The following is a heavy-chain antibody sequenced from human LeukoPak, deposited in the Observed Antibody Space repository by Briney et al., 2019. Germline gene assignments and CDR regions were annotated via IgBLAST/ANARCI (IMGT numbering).Heavy chain of an antibody. V-gene: IGHV1-46*01. CDR1: GYTFTSYY. D-gene: IGHD3-22*01. J-gene: IGHJ4*02. CDR3: ARGTYYYDSSGDYYFDY. Sequence: GASVKVSCKASGYTFTSYYMHWVRQAPGQGLEWMGIINPSGGSTSYAQKFQGRVTMTRDTSTSTVYMELSSLRSEDAAVYYCARGTYYYDSSGDYYFDYWGQGTLVTVSS. CDR2: INPSGGST.